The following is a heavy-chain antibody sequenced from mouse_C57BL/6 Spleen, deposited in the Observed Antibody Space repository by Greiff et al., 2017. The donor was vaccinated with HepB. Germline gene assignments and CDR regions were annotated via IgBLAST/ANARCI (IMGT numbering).Heavy chain of an antibody. Sequence: EVKLMESGGGLVKPGGSLKLSCAASGFTFSSYTMSWVRQTPEKRLEWVATISGGGGNTYYPDSVKGRFTISRDNAKNTLYLQMSSLRSEDTALYYCARSSGGYAMDYWGQGTSVTVSS. V-gene: IGHV5-9*01. CDR2: ISGGGGNT. CDR3: ARSSGGYAMDY. J-gene: IGHJ4*01. CDR1: GFTFSSYT. D-gene: IGHD3-1*01.